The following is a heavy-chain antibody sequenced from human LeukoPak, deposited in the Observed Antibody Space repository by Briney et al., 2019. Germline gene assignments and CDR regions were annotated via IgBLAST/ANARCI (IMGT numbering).Heavy chain of an antibody. CDR2: ISADNGNT. D-gene: IGHD3-3*01. Sequence: VASVKVSCKASGYTFTNYGISWVRQAPGQGLEWMGWISADNGNTYYTQNFQGRVSMTTDTSTSTAYMEVRSLRSDDTAVYYCARGLEWLTRRHTWFDPWGQGTLVTVSS. J-gene: IGHJ5*02. CDR1: GYTFTNYG. V-gene: IGHV1-18*01. CDR3: ARGLEWLTRRHTWFDP.